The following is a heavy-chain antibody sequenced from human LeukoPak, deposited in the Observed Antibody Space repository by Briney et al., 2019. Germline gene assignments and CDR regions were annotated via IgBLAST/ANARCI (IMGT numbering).Heavy chain of an antibody. D-gene: IGHD2-15*01. Sequence: SETLSLTCTVSGGSISSYYWSWIRQPPGKGLEWIGYIYTSGSTNYNPSLKSRVTISVDTSKNQFSLKLSSVTAADTAVYYCAKDSASVGGPTTDWGQGTLVTVSS. CDR1: GGSISSYY. CDR3: AKDSASVGGPTTD. CDR2: IYTSGST. J-gene: IGHJ4*02. V-gene: IGHV4-4*09.